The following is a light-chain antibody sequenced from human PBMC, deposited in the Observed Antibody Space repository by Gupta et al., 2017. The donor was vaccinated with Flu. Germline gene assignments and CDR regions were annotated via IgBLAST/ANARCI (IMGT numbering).Light chain of an antibody. CDR2: DVT. CDR3: SSYASGATWV. V-gene: IGLV2-14*03. CDR1: SSDIGGYNY. J-gene: IGLJ3*02. Sequence: QSALTQPASVSGSPGQSITISCTGTSSDIGGYNYVSWYQQHPGKAPKLMIYDVTNRPSGVSNRFSGSKSVNTASLTISGLQTEDEADYYCSSYASGATWVFGGGTKWTVL.